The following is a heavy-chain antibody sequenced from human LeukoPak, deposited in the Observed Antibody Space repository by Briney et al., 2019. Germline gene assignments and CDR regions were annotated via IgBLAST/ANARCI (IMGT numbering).Heavy chain of an antibody. CDR2: IYYSGST. V-gene: IGHV4-59*01. D-gene: IGHD3-22*01. Sequence: SETLSLTCTVSGGSISSYYWNWIRQPPGKGLEWIGYIYYSGSTNYNPSLKSRVTTSVDTSKNQFSLKLSSVTAADTAVYYCARERLGYYDRSGPDYWGQGTLVTVSS. J-gene: IGHJ4*02. CDR3: ARERLGYYDRSGPDY. CDR1: GGSISSYY.